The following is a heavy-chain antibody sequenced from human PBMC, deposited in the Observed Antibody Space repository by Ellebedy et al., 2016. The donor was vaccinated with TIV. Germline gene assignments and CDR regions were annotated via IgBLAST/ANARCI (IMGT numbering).Heavy chain of an antibody. CDR2: ISYSGST. Sequence: LRLSCTVSGGSISSGGHYWSWIRQHPGKGLEWIGHISYSGSTYFNPSLKSRVTISVDTSKNHFSLKLSSVTAADTAVYYCARALSMVRGGGFDPWGQGTLVTVSS. V-gene: IGHV4-31*03. J-gene: IGHJ5*02. D-gene: IGHD3-10*01. CDR1: GGSISSGGHY. CDR3: ARALSMVRGGGFDP.